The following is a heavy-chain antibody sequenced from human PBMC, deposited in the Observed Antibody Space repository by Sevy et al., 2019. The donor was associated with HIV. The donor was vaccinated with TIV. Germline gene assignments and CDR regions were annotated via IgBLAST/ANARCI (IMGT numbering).Heavy chain of an antibody. Sequence: WGSLRLSCTASGFTFSTHAAHWVRQAPGKGLEWVAVISYDGHMKYYADSVKGRFTISRDNSKSALYMDMNSLRPDDTARYYCARGGSGSFDPFYYYYDMDVWGQGTTVTVSS. D-gene: IGHD3-10*01. CDR2: ISYDGHMK. CDR1: GFTFSTHA. J-gene: IGHJ6*02. CDR3: ARGGSGSFDPFYYYYDMDV. V-gene: IGHV3-30-3*01.